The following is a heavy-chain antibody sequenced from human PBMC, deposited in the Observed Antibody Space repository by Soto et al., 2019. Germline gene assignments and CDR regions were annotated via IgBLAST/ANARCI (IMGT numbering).Heavy chain of an antibody. CDR1: GYNFNTYC. J-gene: IGHJ5*02. D-gene: IGHD3-22*01. V-gene: IGHV5-51*01. Sequence: GESLKISCKGSGYNFNTYCIGWVRQMPGKGLQWMGIIYPGDSNIIYSPSFQGLVTISVDKSITTAYLQWSSLKASDSAIYYCARCDYDSTLGASNWFNPWGQGTLVTVSS. CDR3: ARCDYDSTLGASNWFNP. CDR2: IYPGDSNI.